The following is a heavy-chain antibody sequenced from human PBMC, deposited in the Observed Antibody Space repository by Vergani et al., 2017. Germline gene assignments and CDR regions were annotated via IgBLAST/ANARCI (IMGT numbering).Heavy chain of an antibody. V-gene: IGHV4-38-2*02. D-gene: IGHD2-15*01. CDR1: GYSISRGYY. J-gene: IGHJ4*02. CDR3: ARYPGCSGGSCYSADY. Sequence: QVQLQESGPGLVEPSETLSLTCSVSGYSISRGYYWGWIRQPPGKGLEWIATVFHSGSAYYNPSLRRRVTISVETSKNQFSLRLTTLTAADTAVYYCARYPGCSGGSCYSADYWGQGILVTVSS. CDR2: VFHSGSA.